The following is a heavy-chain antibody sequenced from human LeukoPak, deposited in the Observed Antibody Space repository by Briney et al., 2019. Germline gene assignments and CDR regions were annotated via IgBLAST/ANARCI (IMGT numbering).Heavy chain of an antibody. Sequence: ASVKVSCKASGGTFSSYAISWVRQAPGQGLEWMGRIIPILGIANYAQKFQGRVTITADKSTSTAYMELSSLRSDDTAVYYCARGSYGSGSYLNSFDYWGQGTLVTVSS. J-gene: IGHJ4*02. V-gene: IGHV1-69*04. CDR1: GGTFSSYA. D-gene: IGHD3-10*01. CDR3: ARGSYGSGSYLNSFDY. CDR2: IIPILGIA.